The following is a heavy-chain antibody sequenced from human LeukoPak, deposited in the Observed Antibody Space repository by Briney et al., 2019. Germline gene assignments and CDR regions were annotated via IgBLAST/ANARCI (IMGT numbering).Heavy chain of an antibody. CDR3: VRDWGLYSYGSGSYYGMDV. Sequence: GESLKISCKGSGYSSTSYWISWLRRLPGKGLEWMGRIDPSDSYTNSSPSFQGLGTVSADQGISTAYLQWRSLKASDTAMYYCVRDWGLYSYGSGSYYGMDVWGQGTTVTVS. CDR2: IDPSDSYT. J-gene: IGHJ6*02. D-gene: IGHD3-10*01. V-gene: IGHV5-10-1*01. CDR1: GYSSTSYW.